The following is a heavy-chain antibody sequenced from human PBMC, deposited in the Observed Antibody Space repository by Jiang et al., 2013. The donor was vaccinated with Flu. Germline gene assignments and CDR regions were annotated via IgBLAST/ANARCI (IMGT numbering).Heavy chain of an antibody. V-gene: IGHV3-11*01. CDR1: GFTFSDYY. Sequence: ASGFTFSDYYMSWIRQAPGKGLEWVSYISSSGSTIYYADSVKGRFTISRDNAKNSLYLQMNSLRAEDTAVYYCARGYCSGGSCYVGDNWFDPWGQGTLVTVSS. CDR3: ARGYCSGGSCYVGDNWFDP. D-gene: IGHD2-15*01. J-gene: IGHJ5*02. CDR2: ISSSGSTI.